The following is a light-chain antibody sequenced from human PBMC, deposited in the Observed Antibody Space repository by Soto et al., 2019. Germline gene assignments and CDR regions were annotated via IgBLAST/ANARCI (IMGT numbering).Light chain of an antibody. V-gene: IGKV3-15*01. Sequence: EIVLTQSPATLSLSPGERATLSCRASQSVSSYLAWYQQKPGQAPRLVIYDASTRATGVPARFSGGGFGTEFTLTINSLQSEDFAVYYCRQYCISLTWAFGQGTKVDIK. J-gene: IGKJ1*01. CDR1: QSVSSY. CDR2: DAS. CDR3: RQYCISLTWA.